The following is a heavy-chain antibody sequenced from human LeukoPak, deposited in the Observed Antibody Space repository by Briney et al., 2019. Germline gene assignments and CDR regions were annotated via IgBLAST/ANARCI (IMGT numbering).Heavy chain of an antibody. J-gene: IGHJ4*02. CDR3: ATLRAGSGSYYRHPDY. D-gene: IGHD3-10*01. Sequence: RASVKVSCKASGYTFTGYYMHWVREAPGQGLEWMGWINPNSGGTNYAQKFQGRVTMTRDTSISTAYMELSRLRSDDTAVYYCATLRAGSGSYYRHPDYWGQGTLVTVSS. CDR2: INPNSGGT. CDR1: GYTFTGYY. V-gene: IGHV1-2*02.